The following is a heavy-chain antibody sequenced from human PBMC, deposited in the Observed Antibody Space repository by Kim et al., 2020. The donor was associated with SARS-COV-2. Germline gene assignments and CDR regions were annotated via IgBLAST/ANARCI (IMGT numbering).Heavy chain of an antibody. V-gene: IGHV3-23*01. CDR3: EKFLSAFHNYFDS. D-gene: IGHD3-16*01. CDR1: GFTFSTYA. Sequence: GGSLRLSCTASGFTFSTYAMTWVRQAPGKGLEWVADISGSGDRANYADSVKGRFSIYRDNSKNTLSLQMNTLRVEDTALYHCEKFLSAFHNYFDSWGQGTLVSVSA. CDR2: ISGSGDRA. J-gene: IGHJ4*02.